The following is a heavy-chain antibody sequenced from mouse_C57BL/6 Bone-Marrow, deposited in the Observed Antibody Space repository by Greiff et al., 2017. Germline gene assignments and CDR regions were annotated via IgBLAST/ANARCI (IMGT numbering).Heavy chain of an antibody. CDR1: GYTFTNYN. Sequence: VQLKESGPELVKPGASVKISCKASGYTFTNYNMNWVKQSNGKSLEWIGVINPNYGTTSYNQKFKGKATLTVDQSSSTAYMQLNSLTSEDSAVYCGTTSSRFAYWGQGTLVTVSA. J-gene: IGHJ3*01. V-gene: IGHV1-39*01. CDR2: INPNYGTT. CDR3: TTSSRFAY.